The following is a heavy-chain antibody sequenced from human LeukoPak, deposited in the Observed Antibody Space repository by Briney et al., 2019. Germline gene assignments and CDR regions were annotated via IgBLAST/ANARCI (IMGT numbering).Heavy chain of an antibody. Sequence: GGSLRLSCAASGFTFSGYAMHWVRQAPGKGLEWVAVISYDGSNKYYADSVKGRFTISRDKSKNTLYLQMNSLRAEDTAVYYCARGSGSYYGGSLDYWGQGTLVTVSS. CDR1: GFTFSGYA. D-gene: IGHD1-26*01. V-gene: IGHV3-30*04. CDR3: ARGSGSYYGGSLDY. J-gene: IGHJ4*02. CDR2: ISYDGSNK.